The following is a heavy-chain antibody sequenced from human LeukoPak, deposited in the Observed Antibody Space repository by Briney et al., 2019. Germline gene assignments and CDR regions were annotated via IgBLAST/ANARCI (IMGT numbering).Heavy chain of an antibody. CDR3: ARESNDSSGFDY. J-gene: IGHJ4*02. Sequence: NPSETLSLTCTVSGGSISSYYWSWIRQPPGKGLEWIGYIYYSGSTNYNPSLKSRVTISVDTSKNQFSLKLSSVTAADTAVYYCARESNDSSGFDYWGQGTLVTVSS. V-gene: IGHV4-59*01. CDR1: GGSISSYY. CDR2: IYYSGST. D-gene: IGHD3-22*01.